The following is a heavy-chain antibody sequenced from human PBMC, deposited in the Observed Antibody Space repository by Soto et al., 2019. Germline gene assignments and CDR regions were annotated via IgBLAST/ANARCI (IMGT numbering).Heavy chain of an antibody. J-gene: IGHJ3*02. CDR2: ISYDGSNK. CDR1: GFTFSSYG. V-gene: IGHV3-30*18. Sequence: QVQLVESGGGVVQPGRSLRLSCAASGFTFSSYGMHWVRQAPGKGLEWVAVISYDGSNKYYADSVKGRFTISRDNSKNTLYLQMNSLRAEDTAVYYCAKEAGWGYSGYDYEVALDIWGQGTMVTVSS. D-gene: IGHD5-12*01. CDR3: AKEAGWGYSGYDYEVALDI.